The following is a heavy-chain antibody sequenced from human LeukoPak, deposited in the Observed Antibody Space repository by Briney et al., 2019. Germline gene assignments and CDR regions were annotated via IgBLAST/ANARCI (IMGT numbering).Heavy chain of an antibody. D-gene: IGHD3-22*01. V-gene: IGHV4-4*07. CDR2: IYSSGTT. Sequence: SETLSLTCTVSDGSITTYYWNWIRQPAGKGLEFIGRIYSSGTTNYNPSLKSRVTMSVDTSKNQFSLKLSSVTAADTAVYYCARETKTYDYDSSGYFDYWGQGTLVTVSS. CDR3: ARETKTYDYDSSGYFDY. CDR1: DGSITTYY. J-gene: IGHJ4*02.